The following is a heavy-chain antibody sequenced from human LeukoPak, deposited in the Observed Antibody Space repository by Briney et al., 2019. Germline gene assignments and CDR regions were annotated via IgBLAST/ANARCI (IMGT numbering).Heavy chain of an antibody. J-gene: IGHJ4*02. V-gene: IGHV1-2*04. CDR1: GYTFTGYY. D-gene: IGHD7-27*01. CDR2: INPNSGGT. Sequence: ASVKVSCKASGYTFTGYYMHWVRQAPGQGLEWMGWINPNSGGTNYAQKFQGWVTMTRDTSISTAYMELSRLRSDDTAVYYCARTLTGPLALFDYWGQGTLVTVSS. CDR3: ARTLTGPLALFDY.